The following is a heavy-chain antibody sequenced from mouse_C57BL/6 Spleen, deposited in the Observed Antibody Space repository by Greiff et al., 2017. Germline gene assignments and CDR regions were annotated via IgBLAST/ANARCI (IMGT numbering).Heavy chain of an antibody. Sequence: EVHLVESGGDLVKPGGSLKLSCAASGFTFSSYGMSWVRQTPDKRLEWVATISSGGSYTYYPDSVKGRFTISRDNAKNTLYLQMSSLKSEDTAMYYCARGYEDYFDYWGQGTTLTVSS. D-gene: IGHD3-1*01. CDR3: ARGYEDYFDY. J-gene: IGHJ2*01. CDR2: ISSGGSYT. CDR1: GFTFSSYG. V-gene: IGHV5-6*01.